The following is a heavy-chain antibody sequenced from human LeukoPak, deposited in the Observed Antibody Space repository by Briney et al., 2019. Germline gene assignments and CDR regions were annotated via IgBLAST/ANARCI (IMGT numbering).Heavy chain of an antibody. Sequence: GGSLRLSCAASGFTFSNYAMSWVRQAPGKGLEWVSNIISSGGTTDYADSVKGRFTISRDNSKNTLYLQMNNLRAEDTAVYYCAKDRDFWSGYYPIFDYWGQGTLVTVCS. CDR2: IISSGGTT. D-gene: IGHD3-3*01. J-gene: IGHJ4*02. V-gene: IGHV3-23*01. CDR3: AKDRDFWSGYYPIFDY. CDR1: GFTFSNYA.